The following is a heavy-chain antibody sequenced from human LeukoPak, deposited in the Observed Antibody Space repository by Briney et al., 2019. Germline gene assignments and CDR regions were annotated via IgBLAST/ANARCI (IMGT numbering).Heavy chain of an antibody. V-gene: IGHV3-30*18. CDR2: ISYDGSNK. D-gene: IGHD3-3*01. Sequence: GRSLRPSCAASGFTFSSYGMHWVCQAPGKGLEWVAVISYDGSNKYYADSVKGRFTISRDNSKNTLYLQMNSLRAEDTAVYYCAKSARGRFLEWLLWDWGQGTLVTVSS. CDR1: GFTFSSYG. J-gene: IGHJ4*02. CDR3: AKSARGRFLEWLLWD.